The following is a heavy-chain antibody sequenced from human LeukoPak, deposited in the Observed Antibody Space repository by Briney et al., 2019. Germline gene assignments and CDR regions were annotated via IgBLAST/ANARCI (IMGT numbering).Heavy chain of an antibody. Sequence: GGSLRLSCAASGFTFSSYGMHWVRQAPGKGLDWVAFIHHDGSNKYYADSVRGRFTISRDNSKNTLYLQMNSLRAEDTAVYYCARDRSRGSYYLYYFDYWGQGTLVTVSS. J-gene: IGHJ4*02. D-gene: IGHD1-26*01. CDR2: IHHDGSNK. V-gene: IGHV3-30*02. CDR1: GFTFSSYG. CDR3: ARDRSRGSYYLYYFDY.